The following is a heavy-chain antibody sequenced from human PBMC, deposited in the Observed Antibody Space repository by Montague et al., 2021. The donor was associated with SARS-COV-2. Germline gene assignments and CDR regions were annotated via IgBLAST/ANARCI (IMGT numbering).Heavy chain of an antibody. D-gene: IGHD2-2*01. CDR1: GGSISSGSYY. V-gene: IGHV4-61*02. J-gene: IGHJ6*03. CDR2: IYTSGST. CDR3: ARSSGGYCSSTSCYAYYYYYVDV. Sequence: TLSLTCTVSGGSISSGSYYWSWIRQPAGKGLEWIGRIYTSGSTNYNPSLKSRVTISVDTSKNQFSLKLSSVTAADTAVYYCARSSGGYCSSTSCYAYYYYYVDVWGKGTTVTVSS.